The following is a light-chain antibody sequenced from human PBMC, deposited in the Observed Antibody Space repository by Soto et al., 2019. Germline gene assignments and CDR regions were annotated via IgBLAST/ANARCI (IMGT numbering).Light chain of an antibody. Sequence: DIVLTQSPGTLSLSPGERATLSCRASQSVSSSSLAWYQQTPGQAPRLLIYGASSRATGIPDRFSGSGSGTDFTLTISRLEPEDFAVFYCQQYGSSPYTFGQGTKLEIK. CDR1: QSVSSSS. J-gene: IGKJ2*01. V-gene: IGKV3-20*01. CDR3: QQYGSSPYT. CDR2: GAS.